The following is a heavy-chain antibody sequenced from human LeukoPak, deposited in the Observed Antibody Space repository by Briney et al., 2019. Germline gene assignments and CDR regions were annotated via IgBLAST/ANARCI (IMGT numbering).Heavy chain of an antibody. Sequence: GASVKVSCKASGGTFSSYAISWVRQAPGQGLEWMGRIIPIFGTANYAQKFQGRVTITTDESTSTAYMELSSLRAEDTAVYYCARDIYGSGSYYNDYWGQGTLVTVSS. V-gene: IGHV1-69*05. D-gene: IGHD3-10*01. J-gene: IGHJ4*02. CDR3: ARDIYGSGSYYNDY. CDR1: GGTFSSYA. CDR2: IIPIFGTA.